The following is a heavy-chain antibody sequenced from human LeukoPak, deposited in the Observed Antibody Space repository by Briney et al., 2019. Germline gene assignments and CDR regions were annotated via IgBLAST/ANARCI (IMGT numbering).Heavy chain of an antibody. J-gene: IGHJ3*02. Sequence: PSETLSLTCTVSGGSISSGSYYWSWIRQPAGKGLEWIGRIYTSGSTNYNPSLKSRVTISVDTSKNQFSLKLSSVTAADTAVYYCASRSAASEDDAFDIWGQGTMVTVSP. CDR2: IYTSGST. CDR1: GGSISSGSYY. D-gene: IGHD2-2*01. CDR3: ASRSAASEDDAFDI. V-gene: IGHV4-61*02.